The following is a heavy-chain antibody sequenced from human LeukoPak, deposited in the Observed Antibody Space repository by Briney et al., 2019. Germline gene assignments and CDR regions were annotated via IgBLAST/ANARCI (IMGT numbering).Heavy chain of an antibody. CDR3: ARWKTTVYAFDI. D-gene: IGHD4-17*01. CDR1: GFTFANYA. J-gene: IGHJ3*02. Sequence: GGSLRLSCAASGFTFANYAMSWVGQTPGKGLEWVSATVGSGPDTYHADSVKGRFTVSRDNSKNTLYLQMDSLRAEDTAVYYCARWKTTVYAFDIWGQGTMVTVSS. V-gene: IGHV3-23*01. CDR2: TVGSGPDT.